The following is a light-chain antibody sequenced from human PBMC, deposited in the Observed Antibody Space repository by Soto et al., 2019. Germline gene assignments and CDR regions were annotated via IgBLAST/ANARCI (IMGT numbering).Light chain of an antibody. CDR3: QQYGSLPET. Sequence: EIVLTQSPGTLSLSPGERATLSCRASQSVRSNYLAWYQQTPGQAPRLLIYDAFSRATGIQDRFSGSGSGKDFTLTISRVEPEDFAVYYCQQYGSLPETFGQGTKVEIK. CDR2: DAF. J-gene: IGKJ1*01. V-gene: IGKV3-20*01. CDR1: QSVRSNY.